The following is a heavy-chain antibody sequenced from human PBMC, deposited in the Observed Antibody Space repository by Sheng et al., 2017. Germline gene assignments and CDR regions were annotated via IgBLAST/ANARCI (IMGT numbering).Heavy chain of an antibody. CDR3: ARGPRAYYYDSSGYTYYAD. CDR2: IYYSGST. D-gene: IGHD3-22*01. J-gene: IGHJ4*02. CDR1: GGSISSYY. Sequence: QVQLQESGPGLVKPSETLSLTCTVSGGSISSYYWSWIRQPPGKGLEWIGYIYYSGSTNYNPSLKSRVTISVDTSKNQFSLKLSSVTAADTAVYYCARGPRAYYYDSSGYTYYADWGQGTLVTVSS. V-gene: IGHV4-59*01.